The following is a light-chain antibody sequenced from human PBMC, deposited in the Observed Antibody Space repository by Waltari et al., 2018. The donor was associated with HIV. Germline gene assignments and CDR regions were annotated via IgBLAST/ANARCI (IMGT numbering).Light chain of an antibody. V-gene: IGLV2-23*02. CDR1: SSDVGSYNL. Sequence: QSALTQPASVSGSPGQSITITCTGTSSDVGSYNLVSWYQQHPGKAPKLIIYEVNERPSGLSNRLSGSKSGNTASLTISGLQAEDEADYYCCSFAGSSTYLFGTGTKVTV. CDR2: EVN. CDR3: CSFAGSSTYL. J-gene: IGLJ1*01.